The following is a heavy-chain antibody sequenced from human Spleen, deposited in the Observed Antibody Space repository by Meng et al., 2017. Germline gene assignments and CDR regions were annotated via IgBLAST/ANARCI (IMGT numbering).Heavy chain of an antibody. CDR2: SRNKANSYTT. V-gene: IGHV3-72*01. CDR3: SSGDRSGYSVS. D-gene: IGHD3-22*01. Sequence: GESLKISCGASGLTFRSYAMSWVRQAPGEGAEWVARSRNKANSYTTEYAASVRGRFTIPRDDSENSLYLQMSSLETDDTAIYYCSSGDRSGYSVSWGQGTLVTVSS. CDR1: GLTFRSYA. J-gene: IGHJ4*02.